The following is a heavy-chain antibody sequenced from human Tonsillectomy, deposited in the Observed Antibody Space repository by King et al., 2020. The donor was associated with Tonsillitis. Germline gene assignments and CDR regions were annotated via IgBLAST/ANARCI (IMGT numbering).Heavy chain of an antibody. CDR3: ARVNFGSSGLDAFDI. Sequence: VQLVESGGGLVKPGGSLRLSCAASGFTFSDFYMSWVRQAPGQGLEWISYIISSSSYTNYADSVRGRFSISRDNAKNSLYLKMNSLRADDTAVYYCARVNFGSSGLDAFDIWGQGTMVTVSS. CDR1: GFTFSDFY. D-gene: IGHD6-25*01. J-gene: IGHJ3*02. CDR2: IISSSSYT. V-gene: IGHV3-11*05.